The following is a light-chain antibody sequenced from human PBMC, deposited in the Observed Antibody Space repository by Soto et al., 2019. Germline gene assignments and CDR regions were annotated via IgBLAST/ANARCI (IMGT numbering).Light chain of an antibody. CDR2: KAS. CDR3: QQYNSYSWT. Sequence: DIPMTQSPSTLSASVGDRVTITCRASQSISSWLAWYQQKPGKAPKLLIYKASSLESGVPSRFSGSGSGTEFTLTNSSLQPYDFASYYCQQYNSYSWTFGQGTKVEIK. J-gene: IGKJ1*01. CDR1: QSISSW. V-gene: IGKV1-5*03.